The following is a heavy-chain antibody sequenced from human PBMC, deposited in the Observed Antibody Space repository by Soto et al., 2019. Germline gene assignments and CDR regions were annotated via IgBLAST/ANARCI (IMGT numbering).Heavy chain of an antibody. CDR3: ARGLEWLTYYYYYYMDV. Sequence: AGGSLRLSCAASGFTFSSYWMSWVRQAPGKGLEWVANIKQDGSEKYYVDSVKGRFTISRDNAKNSLYLQMDSLRAEDTAVYYCARGLEWLTYYYYYYMDVWGKGTTVTVSS. J-gene: IGHJ6*03. CDR2: IKQDGSEK. D-gene: IGHD3-3*01. CDR1: GFTFSSYW. V-gene: IGHV3-7*01.